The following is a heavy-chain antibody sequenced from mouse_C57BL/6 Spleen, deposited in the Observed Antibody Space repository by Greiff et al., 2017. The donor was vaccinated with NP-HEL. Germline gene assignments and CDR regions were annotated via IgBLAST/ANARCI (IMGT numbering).Heavy chain of an antibody. D-gene: IGHD2-3*01. CDR3: ARGGDGYYPAWFAY. CDR2: ISYDGSN. J-gene: IGHJ3*01. CDR1: GYSITSGYY. V-gene: IGHV3-6*01. Sequence: DVHLVESGPGLVKPSQSLSLPCSVTGYSITSGYYWNWIRQFPGNKLEWMGYISYDGSNNYNPSLKNRISITRDTSKNQFFLKLNSVTTEDTATYYCARGGDGYYPAWFAYWGQGTLVTVSA.